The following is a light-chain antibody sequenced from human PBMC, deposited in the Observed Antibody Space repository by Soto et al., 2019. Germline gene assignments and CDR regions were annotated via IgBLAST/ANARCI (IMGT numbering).Light chain of an antibody. CDR3: QQYHKWPIT. CDR2: GAS. Sequence: EIVMTQSPATLSVSPGERATLSCRASQSVSSNLAWYQQKPGQAPRLLIYGASTRATGIPVRFSGGGSGTEFTLTISSLQSEDFAVYYCQQYHKWPITFGQGTRLEIK. J-gene: IGKJ5*01. V-gene: IGKV3-15*01. CDR1: QSVSSN.